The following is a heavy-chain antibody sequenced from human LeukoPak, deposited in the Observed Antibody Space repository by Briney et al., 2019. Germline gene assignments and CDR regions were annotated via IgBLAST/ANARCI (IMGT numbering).Heavy chain of an antibody. CDR2: IRYDGSNK. J-gene: IGHJ5*02. CDR1: GFTFSSYG. D-gene: IGHD2-2*03. CDR3: AKDRGYCSSTSCILSTP. V-gene: IGHV3-30*02. Sequence: GGSLRLSCAASGFTFSSYGMHWVRQAPGKGLEWVAFIRYDGSNKYYADSVRGRFTISRDNSKNTLYLQMNSLRAEDTAVYYCAKDRGYCSSTSCILSTPWGQGTLVTVSS.